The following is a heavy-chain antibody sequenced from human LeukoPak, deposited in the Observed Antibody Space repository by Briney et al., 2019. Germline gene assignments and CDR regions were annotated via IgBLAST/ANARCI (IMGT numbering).Heavy chain of an antibody. V-gene: IGHV1-8*02. Sequence: ASVKVSCKASGYTFTSYGISWVRQAPGQGLEWMGWMNPNSGNTGYAQKFQGRVTMTRNTSISTAYMELSSLRSEDTAVYYCAREGINEKWELLFSDYWGQGTLVTVSS. D-gene: IGHD1-26*01. CDR3: AREGINEKWELLFSDY. CDR2: MNPNSGNT. J-gene: IGHJ4*02. CDR1: GYTFTSYG.